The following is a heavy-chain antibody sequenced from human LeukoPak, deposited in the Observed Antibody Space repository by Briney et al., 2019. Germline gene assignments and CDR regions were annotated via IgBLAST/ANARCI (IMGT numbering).Heavy chain of an antibody. CDR3: ASIYDFWSGYLGHDAFDI. CDR1: GYTFTGYY. J-gene: IGHJ3*02. CDR2: IIPILGIA. V-gene: IGHV1-69*02. Sequence: APVKVSCKASGYTFTGYYMHWVRQAPGQGLEWMGRIIPILGIANYAQKFQGRVTITADKSTSTAYMELSSLRSEDTAVYYCASIYDFWSGYLGHDAFDIWGQGTMVTVSS. D-gene: IGHD3-3*01.